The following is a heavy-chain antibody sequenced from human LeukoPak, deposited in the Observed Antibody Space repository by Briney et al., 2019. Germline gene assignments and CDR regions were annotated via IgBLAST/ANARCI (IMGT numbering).Heavy chain of an antibody. CDR2: IYYSGST. J-gene: IGHJ4*02. Sequence: SETLSLTCTVSGGSISSYYWSWIRQPPGKGLEWIGYIYYSGSTNYNPSLKSRVTISVDTSKNQFSLELSSVTAADTAVYCCARDLNYYFDYWGQGTLVTVSS. CDR1: GGSISSYY. V-gene: IGHV4-59*01. CDR3: ARDLNYYFDY. D-gene: IGHD1-1*01.